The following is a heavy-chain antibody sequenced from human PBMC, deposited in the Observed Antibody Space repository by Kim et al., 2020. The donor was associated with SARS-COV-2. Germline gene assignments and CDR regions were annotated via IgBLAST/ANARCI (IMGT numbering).Heavy chain of an antibody. V-gene: IGHV3-30*04. CDR3: AREGTTTGGAFDI. D-gene: IGHD3-3*01. Sequence: GGSLRLSCVASGFTFSSSTMHWVRQAPGKGLEWVANILYDGGSKYYADSVKGRFTISRDSSKNTVYLQMSSLRPEDTALYYCAREGTTTGGAFDIWGLGTMVTVSS. CDR2: ILYDGGSK. CDR1: GFTFSSST. J-gene: IGHJ3*02.